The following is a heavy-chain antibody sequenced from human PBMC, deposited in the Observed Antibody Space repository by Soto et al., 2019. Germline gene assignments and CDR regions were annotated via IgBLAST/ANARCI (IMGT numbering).Heavy chain of an antibody. V-gene: IGHV4-34*01. CDR1: GGYCSGYG. Sequence: PSETLSLTCAVYGGYCSGYGWSWIRQPPGKGLEWIGEINHSGSTNYNPSLKSRVTISVDTSKNQFSLKLSSVTAADTAVYYCARGAEWTAFDYWGQGTLVTVSS. CDR3: ARGAEWTAFDY. J-gene: IGHJ4*02. D-gene: IGHD3-3*01. CDR2: INHSGST.